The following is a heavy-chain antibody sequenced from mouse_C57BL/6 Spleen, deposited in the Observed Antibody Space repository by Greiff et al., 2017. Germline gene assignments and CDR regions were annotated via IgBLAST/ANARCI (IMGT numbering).Heavy chain of an antibody. J-gene: IGHJ1*03. V-gene: IGHV14-2*01. CDR3: ARYYGSSYREGYFDV. CDR2: IDPEDGET. CDR1: GYTFTSYW. D-gene: IGHD1-1*01. Sequence: VQLQQPGAELVKPGASVKLSCKASGYTFTSYWMHWVKQRTEQGLEWIGRIDPEDGETKYAPKFQGKATITADTSSNTAYLQLSSLTSEDTAVYYCARYYGSSYREGYFDVWGTGTTVTVSS.